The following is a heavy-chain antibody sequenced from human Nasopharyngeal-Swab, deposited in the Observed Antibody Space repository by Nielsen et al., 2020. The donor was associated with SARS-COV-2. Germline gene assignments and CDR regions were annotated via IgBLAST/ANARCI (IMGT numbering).Heavy chain of an antibody. CDR2: ISAYNGNT. J-gene: IGHJ4*02. CDR3: ARDGVVPAAIGVDY. V-gene: IGHV1-18*01. CDR1: GYTYTSYG. D-gene: IGHD2-2*02. Sequence: SVKVSYKGSGYTYTSYGISWVRHAPGQGLEWMGWISAYNGNTNYAQKLQGRVTMTTDTSTSTAYMELRSLRSDDTAVYYCARDGVVPAAIGVDYSGQGTLVTVSS.